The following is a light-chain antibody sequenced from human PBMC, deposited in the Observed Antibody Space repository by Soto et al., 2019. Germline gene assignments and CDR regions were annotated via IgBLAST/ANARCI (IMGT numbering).Light chain of an antibody. CDR2: DVS. CDR1: SSDVGAYNS. CDR3: SSYTSSSTYV. V-gene: IGLV2-14*03. Sequence: QSVLTQPASVSGSPGQSIAISCTGTSSDVGAYNSVSWYQQHPGRAPKLMIHDVSDRPSGVSNRFSGSKSGNTASPTTSGLQAEDEADYYCSSYTSSSTYVFGTGTKVTVL. J-gene: IGLJ1*01.